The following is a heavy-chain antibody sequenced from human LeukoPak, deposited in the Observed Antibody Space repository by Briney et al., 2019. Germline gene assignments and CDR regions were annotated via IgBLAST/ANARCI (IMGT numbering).Heavy chain of an antibody. CDR3: AGCSGASCYYITSPLYFDY. CDR2: IYYSGST. Sequence: TSSETLSLTCTVSGGFIRSSSYYWGWIRQPPGKGLEWIGTIYYSGSTYYNPSLKSRVTVSVDTSKNQFSLKLSSVTAADTAVYYCAGCSGASCYYITSPLYFDYWGQGTLVTVSS. V-gene: IGHV4-39*07. CDR1: GGFIRSSSYY. J-gene: IGHJ4*02. D-gene: IGHD2-15*01.